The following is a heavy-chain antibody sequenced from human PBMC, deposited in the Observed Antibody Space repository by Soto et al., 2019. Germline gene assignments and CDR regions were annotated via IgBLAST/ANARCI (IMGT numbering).Heavy chain of an antibody. V-gene: IGHV3-30*18. CDR3: AKNGDYRSYGMDV. Sequence: QVQLVESGGGVVQPGRSLRLSCAASGFTFSSYGMHWVRQAPGKGLEWVAVISYDGSNKYYADSVKGRFTISRDNSKNTLYLQMNSLRAEDTAVYYCAKNGDYRSYGMDVWGQGTTVTVSS. D-gene: IGHD4-17*01. J-gene: IGHJ6*02. CDR2: ISYDGSNK. CDR1: GFTFSSYG.